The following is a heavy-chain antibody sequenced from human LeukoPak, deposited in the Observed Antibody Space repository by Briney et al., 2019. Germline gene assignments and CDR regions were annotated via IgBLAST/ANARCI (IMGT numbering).Heavy chain of an antibody. D-gene: IGHD2-2*01. V-gene: IGHV3-72*01. Sequence: GSLRLSCATSGFTFNYQYMDWVRQAPGKGLEWVGRTKNKANSYTTEYAASVKGRFTISRADSENSLYLQMNSPKTEDTAAYYCARVRYCSSTTCRGAFDIWGQGTMVTVSS. CDR2: TKNKANSYTT. CDR1: GFTFNYQY. J-gene: IGHJ3*02. CDR3: ARVRYCSSTTCRGAFDI.